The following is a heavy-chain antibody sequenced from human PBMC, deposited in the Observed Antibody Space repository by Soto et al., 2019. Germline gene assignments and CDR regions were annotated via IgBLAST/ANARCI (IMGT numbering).Heavy chain of an antibody. CDR3: ARDYYDLSRYHYYFDY. J-gene: IGHJ4*02. CDR2: ISHSGDT. Sequence: SETLSLTCTVSGDSISSYSWSWIRQPPGKGLEWIGYISHSGDTKYNPSLKSRVTISADRSKNQFSLKLSSVTPADAAVYYCARDYYDLSRYHYYFDYCGQRTLVTVSS. V-gene: IGHV4-59*01. CDR1: GDSISSYS. D-gene: IGHD3-22*01.